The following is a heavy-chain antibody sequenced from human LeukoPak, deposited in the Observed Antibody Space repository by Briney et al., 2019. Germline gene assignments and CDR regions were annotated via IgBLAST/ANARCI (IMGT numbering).Heavy chain of an antibody. CDR2: LGGSGGNT. D-gene: IGHD3-3*01. CDR3: ARCLLVQGYYYGMDV. Sequence: GGSLRLSCAASGFIFSSYAMSWVRQAPGKGLEWVSALGGSGGNTYYADSVKGRFTISRDNSKSTLHLQMNSLTAEDTAVYYCARCLLVQGYYYGMDVWGQGTTVTVSS. V-gene: IGHV3-23*01. CDR1: GFIFSSYA. J-gene: IGHJ6*02.